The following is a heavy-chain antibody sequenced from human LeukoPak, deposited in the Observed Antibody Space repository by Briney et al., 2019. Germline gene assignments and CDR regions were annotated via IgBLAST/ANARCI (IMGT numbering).Heavy chain of an antibody. D-gene: IGHD6-6*01. Sequence: QAGGSLRLSCAASGFTFSSSAMHWVRQAPGKGLEWVAVISYDGSNKYYADSVKGRFTISRDNSKNTLYLQMNSLRAEDTAVYYCAKDRVPIWGKGTTVTISS. CDR3: AKDRVPI. V-gene: IGHV3-30*04. CDR2: ISYDGSNK. J-gene: IGHJ6*04. CDR1: GFTFSSSA.